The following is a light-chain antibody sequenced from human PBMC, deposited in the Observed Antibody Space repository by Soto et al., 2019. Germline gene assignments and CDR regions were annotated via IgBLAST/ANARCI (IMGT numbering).Light chain of an antibody. CDR2: GAS. Sequence: EIVMTQSPATLSVSPGERATLSCRASQSVSSNLAWYQQKPGQAPRLLIYGASTRATGIPARFSCSGSGTEVTFTISSLQSEDFAVYYCQQYNNWPPLFTFGPGTKVDIK. V-gene: IGKV3-15*01. CDR1: QSVSSN. J-gene: IGKJ3*01. CDR3: QQYNNWPPLFT.